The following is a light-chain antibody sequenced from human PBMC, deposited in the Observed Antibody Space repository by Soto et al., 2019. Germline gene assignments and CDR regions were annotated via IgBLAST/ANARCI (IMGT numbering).Light chain of an antibody. V-gene: IGKV3-11*01. CDR3: QQRSNLGT. CDR1: HRVSTY. CDR2: DAS. J-gene: IGKJ5*01. Sequence: EIVMTQSPATLSVSPGASATLSCRASHRVSTYLAWYQQKPGQAPRLLIYDASNRATGIPARFSGRWSGTDFPLTISSLEPEDFAVYYCQQRSNLGTFGQGTRLEIK.